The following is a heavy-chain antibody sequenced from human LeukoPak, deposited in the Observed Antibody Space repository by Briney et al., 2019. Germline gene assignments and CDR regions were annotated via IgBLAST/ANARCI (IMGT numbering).Heavy chain of an antibody. Sequence: PSETLSLTCTVSGGSISSGSYYWGWIRQPPGKGLEWIGSIYYSGSTYYNPSLKSRVTISVDTSKNQFSLKLSSVTAADTAVYYCASGYSRGWYEVYWGQGTLVTVSS. CDR3: ASGYSRGWYEVY. CDR2: IYYSGST. CDR1: GGSISSGSYY. D-gene: IGHD6-19*01. V-gene: IGHV4-39*01. J-gene: IGHJ4*02.